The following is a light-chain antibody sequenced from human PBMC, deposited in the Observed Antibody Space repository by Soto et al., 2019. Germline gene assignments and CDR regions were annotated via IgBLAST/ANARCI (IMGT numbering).Light chain of an antibody. V-gene: IGKV3-20*01. Sequence: EIVLTQSPGTLSLSPGERATLSCRASQSVSASYLAWYQQKPDQAPRLLIYGTSSRATGIPDRFSGSGSGTDFTLTIDGLETEDLEVYCGQLYGSPYTFGQVTKLEIK. CDR2: GTS. CDR3: QLYGSPYT. CDR1: QSVSASY. J-gene: IGKJ2*01.